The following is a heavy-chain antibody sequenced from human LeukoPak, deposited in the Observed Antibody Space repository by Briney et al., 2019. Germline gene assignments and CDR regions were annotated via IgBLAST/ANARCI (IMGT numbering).Heavy chain of an antibody. D-gene: IGHD3-16*01. CDR3: AKDLVRDYTGGVDY. V-gene: IGHV3-9*01. J-gene: IGHJ4*02. CDR2: ISWNSGSI. Sequence: GGSLRLSCAASGFTFDDYAMHWVRHAPGKGLEWVSGISWNSGSIGYADSVKGRFTISRDNAKNSLYLQMNSLRAEDTAVYYCAKDLVRDYTGGVDYWGQGTLVTVSS. CDR1: GFTFDDYA.